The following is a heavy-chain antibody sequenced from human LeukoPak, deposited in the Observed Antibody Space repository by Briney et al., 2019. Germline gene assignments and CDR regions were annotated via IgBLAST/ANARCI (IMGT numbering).Heavy chain of an antibody. J-gene: IGHJ4*02. CDR1: GFSFSSQW. CDR3: ARVSSGGGQSTYFDY. CDR2: VNQGGTGK. Sequence: QPGGSLRLSCAASGFSFSSQWMSWVRQAPGKGLEWVAIVNQGGTGKYYVDSVRGRFTISRDNAENSLYLQMNSLRAEDTAAYYCARVSSGGGQSTYFDYWGRGTLVTVSS. D-gene: IGHD1-26*01. V-gene: IGHV3-7*01.